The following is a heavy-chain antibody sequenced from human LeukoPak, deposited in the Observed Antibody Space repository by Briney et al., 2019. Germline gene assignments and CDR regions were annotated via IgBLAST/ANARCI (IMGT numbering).Heavy chain of an antibody. V-gene: IGHV3-23*01. J-gene: IGHJ4*02. Sequence: GGSLRLSCTASGFTFSSYVMSWVRQAPGKGLEWVSAISGSGATTYYADSVKGRFTISRDNSKNTLYLHMNSLRAEDTAVYYCAKRVSGTTFYWGQGTLVTVSS. CDR3: AKRVSGTTFY. D-gene: IGHD1-1*01. CDR1: GFTFSSYV. CDR2: ISGSGATT.